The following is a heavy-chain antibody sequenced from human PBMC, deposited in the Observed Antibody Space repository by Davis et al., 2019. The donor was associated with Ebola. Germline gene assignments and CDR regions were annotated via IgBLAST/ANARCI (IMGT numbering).Heavy chain of an antibody. CDR1: GFTFGFYA. Sequence: PGGSLRLSCAASGFTFGFYAMSWVRQAPGKGLEWVSAISSTGGTTYYADSVEGRFSMSLDISKNLVYLQMDSLRPEDTAIYFCAKMGNDFGDFPDNYWGQGTLVIVSS. CDR3: AKMGNDFGDFPDNY. CDR2: ISSTGGTT. J-gene: IGHJ4*02. V-gene: IGHV3-23*01. D-gene: IGHD4-17*01.